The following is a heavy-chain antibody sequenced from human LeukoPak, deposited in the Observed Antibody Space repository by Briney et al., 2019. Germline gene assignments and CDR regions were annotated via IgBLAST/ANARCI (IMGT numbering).Heavy chain of an antibody. CDR2: ISGSSTTI. D-gene: IGHD5-24*01. V-gene: IGHV3-48*04. J-gene: IGHJ4*02. CDR3: ARRSRDGCNYLDY. CDR1: GDTFSSYG. Sequence: GGSLRLSCAASGDTFSSYGMNWVRQAPGKGLEWVSYISGSSTTIYYADSVKGRFTISRDNAKNSLYLQMNSLRAEDTAVYYCARRSRDGCNYLDYWGQGTLVTVSS.